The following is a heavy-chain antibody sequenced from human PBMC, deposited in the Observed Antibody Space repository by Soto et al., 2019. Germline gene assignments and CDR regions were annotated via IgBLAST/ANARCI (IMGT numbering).Heavy chain of an antibody. V-gene: IGHV3-23*01. Sequence: GGSLRLSCAASGFTFSSYAMSWVRQAPGKGLEWVSAISGSGGSTYYADSVKGRFTISRDNSKNTLYLQMNSLRAEDTAVYYCAATYSSNDKAGYYYYGMDVWGQGTTVTVSS. CDR3: AATYSSNDKAGYYYYGMDV. D-gene: IGHD5-18*01. CDR1: GFTFSSYA. J-gene: IGHJ6*02. CDR2: ISGSGGST.